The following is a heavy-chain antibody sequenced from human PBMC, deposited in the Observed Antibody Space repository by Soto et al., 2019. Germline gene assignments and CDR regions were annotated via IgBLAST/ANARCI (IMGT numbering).Heavy chain of an antibody. J-gene: IGHJ4*02. CDR3: ARNILGGTTDY. V-gene: IGHV1-3*01. CDR2: INSVNDHT. D-gene: IGHD1-7*01. CDR1: GYSFSTHA. Sequence: ASVKVSCKASGYSFSTHAMHWVRQAPGQGLEWVGWINSVNDHTIYSEKFQGRVTITSDTSATTAYMELSSLTSDDTAIYYCARNILGGTTDYWGQGTLVTVSS.